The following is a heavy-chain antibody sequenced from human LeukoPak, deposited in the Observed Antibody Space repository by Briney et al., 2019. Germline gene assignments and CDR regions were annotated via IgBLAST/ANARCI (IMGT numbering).Heavy chain of an antibody. CDR2: INPNSGGT. CDR3: ARVSVPIAAAGPDDY. V-gene: IGHV1-2*02. D-gene: IGHD6-13*01. Sequence: ASVKVSCKASGYTFTGYYMHWVRQAPGQGLEWMGWINPNSGGTNYAQKFQGRVTMTRDTSISTAYMELSRLRSDDTAMYYCARVSVPIAAAGPDDYWGQGTLVTVSS. CDR1: GYTFTGYY. J-gene: IGHJ4*02.